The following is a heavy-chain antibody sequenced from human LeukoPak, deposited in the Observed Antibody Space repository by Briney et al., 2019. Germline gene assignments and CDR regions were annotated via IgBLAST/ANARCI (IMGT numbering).Heavy chain of an antibody. CDR3: ARPYYYDSRIDP. Sequence: SQTLSLTCTVSGVSISSGDYYWSWIRQPPEKGLEWIGYMYYSGSTYYNPSLKGRVIISLDTSKNQLSLKLSSVTAADTAVYYCARPYYYDSRIDPWGQGTLVTVSS. D-gene: IGHD3-22*01. CDR2: MYYSGST. J-gene: IGHJ5*02. V-gene: IGHV4-30-4*01. CDR1: GVSISSGDYY.